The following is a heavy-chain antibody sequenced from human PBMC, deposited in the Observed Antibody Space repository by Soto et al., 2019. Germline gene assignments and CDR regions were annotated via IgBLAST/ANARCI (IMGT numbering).Heavy chain of an antibody. Sequence: GGSLRLSCTASVFTFGDYAMSWFRQAPGKGLEWVGFIRSKAYGGTTEYAASVKGRFTISRDDSKSIAYLQMNSLKTEDTAVYYCTRSLSGYDYDYYYMDVWGKGTTVTVSS. J-gene: IGHJ6*03. V-gene: IGHV3-49*03. CDR2: IRSKAYGGTT. CDR1: VFTFGDYA. D-gene: IGHD5-12*01. CDR3: TRSLSGYDYDYYYMDV.